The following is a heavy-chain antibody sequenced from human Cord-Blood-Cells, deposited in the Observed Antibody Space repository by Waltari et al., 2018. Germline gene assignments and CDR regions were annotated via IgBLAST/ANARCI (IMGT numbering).Heavy chain of an antibody. CDR2: INPNSGGT. CDR3: AREGLFGKRDGYVY. Sequence: GAEVKKPGASVEVSCKASGYTFTGSYMHWVRQAPGQGLEWMGWINPNSGGTNYAQKFQGRVTMTRDTSISTAYMELSRLRSDDTAVYYCAREGLFGKRDGYVYWGQGTLVTVSS. J-gene: IGHJ4*02. V-gene: IGHV1-2*02. D-gene: IGHD5-12*01. CDR1: GYTFTGSY.